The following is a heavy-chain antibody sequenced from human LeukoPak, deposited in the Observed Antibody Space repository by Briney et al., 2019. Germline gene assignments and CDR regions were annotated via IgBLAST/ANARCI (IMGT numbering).Heavy chain of an antibody. CDR3: APYCSGGSCYGGNDY. CDR1: GGSISSSSYY. V-gene: IGHV4-39*07. CDR2: IYYSGSP. Sequence: SETLSLTCTVSGGSISSSSYYWGWIRQPPGKGLEWIGSIYYSGSPYYNPSLKSRVTISVDTSKNQFSLKLSSVTAADTAVYYCAPYCSGGSCYGGNDYWGQGTLVTVSS. D-gene: IGHD2-15*01. J-gene: IGHJ4*02.